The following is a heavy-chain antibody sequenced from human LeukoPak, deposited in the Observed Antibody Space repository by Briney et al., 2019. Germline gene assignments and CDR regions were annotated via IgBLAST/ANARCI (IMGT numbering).Heavy chain of an antibody. D-gene: IGHD6-19*01. CDR3: ARDRRLFTAVAGKGWLEP. Sequence: SETLSLTCTVSGDSVSSSICYWGWIRQPPGKGLEWIGNIYYGGNTYYNPSLKSRVTISVDTSKNQFSLRLSSLTSEDTAVYYCARDRRLFTAVAGKGWLEPWGQGTLVTVSS. CDR1: GDSVSSSICY. J-gene: IGHJ5*02. CDR2: IYYGGNT. V-gene: IGHV4-39*07.